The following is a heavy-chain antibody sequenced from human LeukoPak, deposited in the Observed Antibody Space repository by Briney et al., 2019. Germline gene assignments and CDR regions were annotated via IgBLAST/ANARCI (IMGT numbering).Heavy chain of an antibody. CDR1: GFTFSNYW. V-gene: IGHV3-7*04. J-gene: IGHJ4*01. D-gene: IGHD6-13*01. Sequence: GGSLRLSCATSGFTFSNYWMSWVRQAPGKGLEWVADIKQDGSVTYYAESMKGRFTIFRDNAKNTLYLQMNSLRAEDTAVYYCGKDSSLWYLDYWGQGTLVTVSP. CDR2: IKQDGSVT. CDR3: GKDSSLWYLDY.